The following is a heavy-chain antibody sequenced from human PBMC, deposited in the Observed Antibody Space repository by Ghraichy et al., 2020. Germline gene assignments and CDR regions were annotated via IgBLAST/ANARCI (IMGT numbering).Heavy chain of an antibody. J-gene: IGHJ2*01. CDR2: TSGGGGSI. V-gene: IGHV3-23*01. CDR3: AKVVSWRYFDL. D-gene: IGHD5/OR15-5a*01. CDR1: GFTFSTYA. Sequence: LSLTCAASGFTFSTYAMTWVRQAPGKVLEWVSATSGGGGSIYYADSVKGRFTISRDNSKNTLYLQMNSLRAEDTAVYSCAKVVSWRYFDLWGRGTLVTVSS.